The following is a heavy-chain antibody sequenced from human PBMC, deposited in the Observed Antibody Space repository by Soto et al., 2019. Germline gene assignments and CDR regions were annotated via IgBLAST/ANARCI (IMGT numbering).Heavy chain of an antibody. CDR3: ARHIPTVTPMGRYYYYYMDV. J-gene: IGHJ6*03. Sequence: GGSLRLSCAASGFTVSSNYMSWVRQAPGKGLEWVSVIYSGGSTYYADSVKGRFTISRDNSKNTLYLQMNSLRAEDTAVYYCARHIPTVTPMGRYYYYYMDVWGKGTTVTVSS. D-gene: IGHD4-4*01. CDR2: IYSGGST. V-gene: IGHV3-66*04. CDR1: GFTVSSNY.